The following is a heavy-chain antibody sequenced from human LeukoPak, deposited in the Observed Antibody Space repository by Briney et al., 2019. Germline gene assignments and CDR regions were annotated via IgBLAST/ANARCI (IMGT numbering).Heavy chain of an antibody. J-gene: IGHJ4*02. CDR1: GGSFSVYY. Sequence: SETLSLTCAVYGGSFSVYYCSWIRQPPGKGLEWIGEINHSGSTNYNPPLKSRVTISVDTSKNQFSLKLSSVTAADTAVYYCARDRSGYYFDYWGQGTLVTVSS. CDR3: ARDRSGYYFDY. CDR2: INHSGST. V-gene: IGHV4-34*01. D-gene: IGHD3-9*01.